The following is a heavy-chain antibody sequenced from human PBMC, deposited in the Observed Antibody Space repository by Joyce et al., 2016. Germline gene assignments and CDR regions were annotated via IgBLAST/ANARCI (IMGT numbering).Heavy chain of an antibody. J-gene: IGHJ4*02. V-gene: IGHV3-74*01. D-gene: IGHD3-9*01. CDR1: GFNFSNYW. Sequence: EVLLVESGGGLVQPGGSLRLSCEASGFNFSNYWMHWVRQAPGKGLVWVSRIKTDGSSANYADPVKGRFTISRDNAKNTLYLQMNSLRVEDTAVYYCARGHLTGYCRDYWGQGTLVTVSS. CDR3: ARGHLTGYCRDY. CDR2: IKTDGSSA.